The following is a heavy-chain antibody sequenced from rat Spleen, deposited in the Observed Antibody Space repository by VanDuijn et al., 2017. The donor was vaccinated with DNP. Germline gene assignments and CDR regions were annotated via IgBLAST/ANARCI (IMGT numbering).Heavy chain of an antibody. D-gene: IGHD1-11*01. Sequence: EVKLLESGGGLVQPGGSVRLSCAASGFTFTDFCINWIRQPAGKAPEWLGFVRNKANGYTIHYIPSVKGRFTISRDNSQNMLYLQMNTLGAEDTATYYCARPGNYSPYYFDYWGQGVMVTVSS. CDR3: ARPGNYSPYYFDY. CDR2: VRNKANGYTI. J-gene: IGHJ2*01. CDR1: GFTFTDFC. V-gene: IGHV7-7*01.